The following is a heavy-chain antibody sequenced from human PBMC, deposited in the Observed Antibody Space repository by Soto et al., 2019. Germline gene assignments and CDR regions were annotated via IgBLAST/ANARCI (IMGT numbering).Heavy chain of an antibody. CDR2: LLRPGRST. J-gene: IGHJ5*02. D-gene: IGHD3-16*01. CDR1: GCMFSDYA. CDR3: AKDAIANDGIWLMDS. Sequence: PGGSLRRSCASSGCMFSDYAMTWARQAPVKELDLVSGLLRPGRSTYYADSVKGRFTISGDTSANTVYLQMDSLRAEDTAVYYCAKDAIANDGIWLMDSWGQGTVVTVSS. V-gene: IGHV3-23*01.